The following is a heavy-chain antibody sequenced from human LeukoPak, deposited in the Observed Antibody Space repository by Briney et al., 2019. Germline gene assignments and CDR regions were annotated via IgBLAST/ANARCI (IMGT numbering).Heavy chain of an antibody. Sequence: SETLSLTCTVSGGSISSYYWSWIRQPPGKGLEWIGYIYYSGSTNYNPSLKSRVTISVDTSKNQFSLRLSSVTAADTAVYYCARVTSGTFFQNWGQGTLVTVSS. J-gene: IGHJ1*01. V-gene: IGHV4-59*12. CDR2: IYYSGST. CDR3: ARVTSGTFFQN. CDR1: GGSISSYY.